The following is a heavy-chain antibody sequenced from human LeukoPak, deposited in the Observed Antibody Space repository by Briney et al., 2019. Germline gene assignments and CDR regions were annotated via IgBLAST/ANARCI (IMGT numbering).Heavy chain of an antibody. J-gene: IGHJ4*02. V-gene: IGHV1-18*01. Sequence: GASGKVSCKASGYTFTSYGISWVRQAPGQGLEWMGWISAYNGNTNYAQKLQGRVTMTTDTSTSTAYMELRSLRSDDTAVYYCARALLWFGDPTVDYWGQGTLVTVSS. CDR1: GYTFTSYG. CDR2: ISAYNGNT. CDR3: ARALLWFGDPTVDY. D-gene: IGHD3-10*01.